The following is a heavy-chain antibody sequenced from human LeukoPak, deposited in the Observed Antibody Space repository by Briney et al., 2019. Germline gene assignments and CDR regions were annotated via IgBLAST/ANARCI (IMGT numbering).Heavy chain of an antibody. CDR2: ISKEGDNA. D-gene: IGHD3-22*01. CDR3: ARGGYSGSYYRFS. Sequence: PGGSLRLSCAASGFTFSDYWMHWVRQVPGKGLVWLSRISKEGDNAVYADSAKGRFTMSRDNAKKTVYLQLTTLRPEDTAVYYCARGGYSGSYYRFSWGRGTLVTVSS. CDR1: GFTFSDYW. V-gene: IGHV3-74*01. J-gene: IGHJ4*02.